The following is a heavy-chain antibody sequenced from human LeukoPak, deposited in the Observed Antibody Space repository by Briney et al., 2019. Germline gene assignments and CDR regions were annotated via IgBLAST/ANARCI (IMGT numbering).Heavy chain of an antibody. D-gene: IGHD6-13*01. CDR2: INPSGGST. CDR3: ARFASLYSRSWYYAFDI. CDR1: GYTFTSND. J-gene: IGHJ3*02. V-gene: IGHV1-46*01. Sequence: ASVKVSCKASGYTFTSNDIHWVRQAPGQGLEWMGIINPSGGSTSYAQKFQGRVTMTRATSTSTVYMEPSSLRSEDTAVYYCARFASLYSRSWYYAFDIWGQGTMVTVSS.